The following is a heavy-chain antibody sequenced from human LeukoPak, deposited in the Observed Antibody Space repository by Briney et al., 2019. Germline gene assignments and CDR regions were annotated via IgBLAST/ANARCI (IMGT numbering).Heavy chain of an antibody. CDR2: VSASGSST. Sequence: GGSLRLSCAASGFTFSTYAMHWVRQAPGKGLEWVSAVSASGSSTFYADSVKSRFTISRDDSKSTLHLQMNSLRAEDTALYYCVKASTQLYFVNWGQGTLVTVSS. J-gene: IGHJ4*02. CDR3: VKASTQLYFVN. CDR1: GFTFSTYA. D-gene: IGHD3-9*01. V-gene: IGHV3-23*01.